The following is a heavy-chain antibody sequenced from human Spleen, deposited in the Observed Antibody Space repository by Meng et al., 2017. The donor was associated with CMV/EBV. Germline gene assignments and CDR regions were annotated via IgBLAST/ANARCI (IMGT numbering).Heavy chain of an antibody. D-gene: IGHD2-21*01. Sequence: GESLKISCVASGFTISNYWMSWVRQAPGKGLEWVSAISGSGGSTYYADSVKGRFTISRDNAKNTLYLQMNSLRAEDTAVYYCAKYSAVGERLYYFDYWGQGTLVTVSS. J-gene: IGHJ4*02. CDR3: AKYSAVGERLYYFDY. V-gene: IGHV3-23*01. CDR2: ISGSGGST. CDR1: GFTISNYW.